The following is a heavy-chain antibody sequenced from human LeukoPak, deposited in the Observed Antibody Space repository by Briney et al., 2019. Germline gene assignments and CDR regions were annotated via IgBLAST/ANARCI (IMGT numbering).Heavy chain of an antibody. CDR1: GYTFTSYG. CDR2: ISAYNGNT. D-gene: IGHD2-2*02. V-gene: IGHV1-18*01. Sequence: ASVTVSCKASGYTFTSYGISWVRQAPGQGLEWMGWISAYNGNTNYAQKLQGRVTMTTDTSTSTAYMELRSLRSDDTAVYYCARAQLLYSDFDYWGQGTLVTVSS. J-gene: IGHJ4*02. CDR3: ARAQLLYSDFDY.